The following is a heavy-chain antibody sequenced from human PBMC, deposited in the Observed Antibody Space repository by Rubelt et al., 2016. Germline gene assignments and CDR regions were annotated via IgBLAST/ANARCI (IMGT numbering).Heavy chain of an antibody. D-gene: IGHD5-24*01. CDR1: GGSFSGYY. V-gene: IGHV4-34*01. CDR3: ARHVVATIHGMGYFDY. CDR2: IYYSGST. Sequence: QVQLQQWGAGLLKPSETLSLTCAVYGGSFSGYYWGWIRQPPGKGLEWIGSIYYSGSTYYNPSLKSRVTRSVDPSKNQFSLKLSSVTAADTAVYYCARHVVATIHGMGYFDYWGQGTLVTVSS. J-gene: IGHJ4*02.